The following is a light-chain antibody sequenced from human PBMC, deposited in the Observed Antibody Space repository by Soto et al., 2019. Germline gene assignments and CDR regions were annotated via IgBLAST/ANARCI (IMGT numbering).Light chain of an antibody. CDR2: WAS. CDR1: QILFYSTTDKHY. CDR3: QQYYSVPYT. V-gene: IGKV4-1*01. J-gene: IGKJ2*01. Sequence: DIVMTQSPDSLAVSLGERATINCKSSQILFYSTTDKHYLSWYQQKPGHPPKLLISWASTRESGVPDRFSGSGSGTDFTLTISSLQAEDVAVYYCQQYYSVPYTFGQGTKLEIK.